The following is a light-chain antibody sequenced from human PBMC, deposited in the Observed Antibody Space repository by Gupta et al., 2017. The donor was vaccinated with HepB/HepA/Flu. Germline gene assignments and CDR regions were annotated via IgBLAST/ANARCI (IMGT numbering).Light chain of an antibody. CDR1: QSISTW. CDR2: KAS. V-gene: IGKV1-5*03. Sequence: DIQMTQSPSTLSAYVGDRVTITCRASQSISTWLAWYQQKPGKAPNLLIYKASTLQIGVPSRFSGSGSGTEFTLTIYSLQPDDFATYYCQQYNTFSPTFGQGTKLEIK. CDR3: QQYNTFSPT. J-gene: IGKJ2*01.